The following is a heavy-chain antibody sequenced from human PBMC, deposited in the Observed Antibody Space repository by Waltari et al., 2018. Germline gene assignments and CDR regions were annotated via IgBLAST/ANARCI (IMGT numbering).Heavy chain of an antibody. CDR3: SRLGGSSSSRPNYYMDV. CDR2: IIPIFGTA. D-gene: IGHD6-13*01. Sequence: QVQLVQSGAEVKKPGSSVKVSCKASGGTFSSYAISWVRQAPGQGLEWMGGIIPIFGTANYAQKFQGRVTITTDESTSTAYMELSSLRSEDTAVYYCSRLGGSSSSRPNYYMDVWVKGTTVTVSS. CDR1: GGTFSSYA. V-gene: IGHV1-69*05. J-gene: IGHJ6*03.